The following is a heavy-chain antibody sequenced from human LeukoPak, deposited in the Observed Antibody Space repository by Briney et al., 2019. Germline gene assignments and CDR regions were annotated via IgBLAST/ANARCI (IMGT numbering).Heavy chain of an antibody. Sequence: GESLRLSCVVSGFTFSNYNMNWVRQAPGKGLEWVSYISSSSSTTYYADSVKGRFTISRDNAKNSLYLQMNSLRAEDTAVYYCARANFWSGYSSFDYWGQGTLVTVSS. CDR1: GFTFSNYN. D-gene: IGHD3-3*01. CDR3: ARANFWSGYSSFDY. V-gene: IGHV3-48*01. CDR2: ISSSSSTT. J-gene: IGHJ4*02.